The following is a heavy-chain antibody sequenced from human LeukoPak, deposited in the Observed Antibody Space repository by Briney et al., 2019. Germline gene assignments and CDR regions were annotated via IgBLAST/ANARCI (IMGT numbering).Heavy chain of an antibody. CDR2: ISGSGGST. Sequence: GGSLRLSCAASGFTFSSYAMSWVRQAPGKGLEWVSAISGSGGSTYYADSVKGRFTISRDNSKNTLYPQMNSLRAEDTAVYYCAKAIRYCSSTSCYTSLPLGYWGQGTLVTVSS. V-gene: IGHV3-23*01. CDR3: AKAIRYCSSTSCYTSLPLGY. CDR1: GFTFSSYA. J-gene: IGHJ4*02. D-gene: IGHD2-2*02.